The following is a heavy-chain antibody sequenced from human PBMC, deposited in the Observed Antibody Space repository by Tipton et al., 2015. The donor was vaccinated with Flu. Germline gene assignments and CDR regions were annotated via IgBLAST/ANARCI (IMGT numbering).Heavy chain of an antibody. D-gene: IGHD3-10*01. Sequence: QLVQSGAEVKKPGASVKVSCKASGYTFTSYDINWVRQATGQGLEWMGWMNPNSGNTGYAQKFQGRVTMTRNTSISTAYMELSSLRSEDAAVYYGARGRIAGTGSFCYYGMGVWGQGTTVTVSS. J-gene: IGHJ6*02. CDR1: GYTFTSYD. CDR2: MNPNSGNT. CDR3: ARGRIAGTGSFCYYGMGV. V-gene: IGHV1-8*01.